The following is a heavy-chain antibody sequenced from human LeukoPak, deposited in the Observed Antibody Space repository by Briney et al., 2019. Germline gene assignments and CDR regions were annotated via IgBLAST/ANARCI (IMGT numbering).Heavy chain of an antibody. Sequence: PGGSLRLSCAASGFTFDDYAMHWVRQAPGKGLEWVSGISWNSGSIGYADSVKGRFTISRDNAKNSLYLQMNSLRAEDTALYSCALTTVADFGYCGQGPLVPVSS. CDR1: GFTFDDYA. V-gene: IGHV3-9*01. D-gene: IGHD4-17*01. J-gene: IGHJ4*02. CDR2: ISWNSGSI. CDR3: ALTTVADFGY.